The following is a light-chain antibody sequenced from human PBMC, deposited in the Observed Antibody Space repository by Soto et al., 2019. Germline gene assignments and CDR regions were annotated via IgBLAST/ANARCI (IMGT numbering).Light chain of an antibody. CDR2: GVS. J-gene: IGLJ1*01. Sequence: QSVLTQPPSASGSPGQSITISCTGTSSDVGGYNYVSWYQQYPGKAPKLMIYGVSKRPSGVPDRFSGSKSGNTASLTVSGLQAEDEADYYCSSYAGSNNTYVFGTGTKVTVL. CDR1: SSDVGGYNY. V-gene: IGLV2-8*01. CDR3: SSYAGSNNTYV.